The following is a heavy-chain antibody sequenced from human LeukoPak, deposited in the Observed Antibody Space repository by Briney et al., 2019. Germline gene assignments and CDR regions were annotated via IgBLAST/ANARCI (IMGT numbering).Heavy chain of an antibody. J-gene: IGHJ6*02. Sequence: QPGRSLRLSCAASGFTFDDYAMHWVRQAPGKGLEWVSGISWNSGSIGYADSVKGRFTISRDNAKNSLYLQMNSLRAEDTALYYCAKDMGVVVAAAYGMDVWGQGTTVIVSS. CDR2: ISWNSGSI. D-gene: IGHD2-15*01. CDR3: AKDMGVVVAAAYGMDV. V-gene: IGHV3-9*01. CDR1: GFTFDDYA.